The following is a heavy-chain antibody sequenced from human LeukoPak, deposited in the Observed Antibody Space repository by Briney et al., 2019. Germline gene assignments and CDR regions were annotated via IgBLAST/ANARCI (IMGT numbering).Heavy chain of an antibody. V-gene: IGHV3-66*01. CDR2: IYSGGST. CDR3: ARARGGSSSSLNYFDY. D-gene: IGHD6-6*01. CDR1: GFTVSSNY. J-gene: IGHJ4*02. Sequence: LGGSLSLSCAASGFTVSSNYMSWVRQAPGKGLEWVSVIYSGGSTYYADSVKGRFTISRDNSKNTLYLQMNSLRAEDTAVYYCARARGGSSSSLNYFDYWGQGTLVTVSS.